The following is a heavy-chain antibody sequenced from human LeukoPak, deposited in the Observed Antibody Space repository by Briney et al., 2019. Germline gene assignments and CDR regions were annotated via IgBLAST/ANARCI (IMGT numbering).Heavy chain of an antibody. CDR3: TRGRGPAAGNWFDP. Sequence: SETLSLTCTVSGGSISNYYWSWIRQPAGKGLEWIGRIYTSGSTNYNPSLKSRVTMSVDTSKNQFSLKLSSVTAADTAVYYCTRGRGPAAGNWFDPWGQGTLVTVSS. J-gene: IGHJ5*02. CDR1: GGSISNYY. V-gene: IGHV4-4*07. CDR2: IYTSGST. D-gene: IGHD2-2*01.